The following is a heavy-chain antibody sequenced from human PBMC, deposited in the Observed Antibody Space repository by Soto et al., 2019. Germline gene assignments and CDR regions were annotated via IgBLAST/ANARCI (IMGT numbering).Heavy chain of an antibody. V-gene: IGHV3-7*04. CDR3: TRSGPGSDH. CDR2: IKPDGSAK. Sequence: GGSLRLSCAAFGFIFSTYLMSWVRQAPGKGLEWVANIKPDGSAKYYVDSVKGRFTISRDNAKNSLYLQMNSLRAEDTAVYYCTRSGPGSDHCGQGTLVTVSS. CDR1: GFIFSTYL. J-gene: IGHJ4*02. D-gene: IGHD5-12*01.